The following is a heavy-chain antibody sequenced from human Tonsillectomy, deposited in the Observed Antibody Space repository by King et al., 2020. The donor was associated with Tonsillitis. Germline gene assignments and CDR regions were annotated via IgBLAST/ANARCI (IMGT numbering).Heavy chain of an antibody. CDR2: IYSSGST. CDR1: GGSISSSSQY. J-gene: IGHJ6*02. CDR3: ARNSDGGLLEAYYYYGMDV. V-gene: IGHV4-39*01. D-gene: IGHD3-10*01. Sequence: VQLQESGPGLVQPSESLSLTCTVSGGSISSSSQYWDWIRQPPGKGLEWVGSIYSSGSTYYNPSLKSRVTISLEASKNQFSLNLSSVTAADTAVYYCARNSDGGLLEAYYYYGMDVWGQGTMVTVSS.